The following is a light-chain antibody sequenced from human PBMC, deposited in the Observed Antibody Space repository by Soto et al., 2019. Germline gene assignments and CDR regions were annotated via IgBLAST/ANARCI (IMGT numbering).Light chain of an antibody. J-gene: IGKJ4*01. CDR2: AAS. CDR3: QKSDIAPRT. CDR1: QDINNY. Sequence: DIQMTQSPSSLSASVGDRVTITCRASQDINNYLAWYQQRPGQVPKLLIYAASTLQSGVESRFSGSGSGTDFTLTISSLQPEDVATYYCQKSDIAPRTFGGGTKVEIK. V-gene: IGKV1-27*01.